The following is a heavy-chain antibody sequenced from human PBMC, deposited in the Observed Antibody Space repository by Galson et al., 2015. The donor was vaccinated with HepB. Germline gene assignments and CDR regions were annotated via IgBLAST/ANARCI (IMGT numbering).Heavy chain of an antibody. V-gene: IGHV1-46*03. CDR1: GYTFTSYY. J-gene: IGHJ3*02. Sequence: SVKVSCKASGYTFTSYYMHRVRQAPGQGLEWMGIINPSGGSTSYAQKFQGRVTMTRDTSTSTVYMELSSLRSEDTAVYYCARCIMITFGGVIGGAFDIWGQGTMVTVSS. CDR2: INPSGGST. CDR3: ARCIMITFGGVIGGAFDI. D-gene: IGHD3-16*02.